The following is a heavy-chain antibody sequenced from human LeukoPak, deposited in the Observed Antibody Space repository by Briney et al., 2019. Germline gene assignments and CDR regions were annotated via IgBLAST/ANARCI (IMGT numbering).Heavy chain of an antibody. D-gene: IGHD3-10*01. CDR2: ISGSGGST. CDR3: AKDRYYGSGSYSGYFDY. J-gene: IGHJ4*02. V-gene: IGHV3-23*01. Sequence: PGGSLRLSCAASGFTFSTYSMHWVRQAPGKGLEWVSAISGSGGSTYYADSVKGRFTISRDNSKNTLYLQMNSLRAEDTAVYYCAKDRYYGSGSYSGYFDYWGQGTLVTVSS. CDR1: GFTFSTYS.